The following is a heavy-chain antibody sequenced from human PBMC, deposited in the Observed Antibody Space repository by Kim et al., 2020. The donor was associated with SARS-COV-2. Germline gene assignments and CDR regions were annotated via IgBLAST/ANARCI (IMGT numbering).Heavy chain of an antibody. Sequence: SVKVSCKVSGGNFRSHAISWVRQAPGQGLEWMGGIIPILGTANYVQKLQGRVTITADESTSTAYMELSSLRSEDTAMYFCARPFEYSSSSSTPGQNYYAMDVWGQGTTVTVSS. CDR3: ARPFEYSSSSSTPGQNYYAMDV. J-gene: IGHJ6*02. CDR1: GGNFRSHA. D-gene: IGHD6-6*01. V-gene: IGHV1-69*13. CDR2: IIPILGTA.